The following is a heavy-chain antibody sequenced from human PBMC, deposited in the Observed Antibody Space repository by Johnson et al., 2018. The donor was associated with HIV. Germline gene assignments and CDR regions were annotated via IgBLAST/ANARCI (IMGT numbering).Heavy chain of an antibody. CDR2: IYSGGTT. V-gene: IGHV3-66*02. CDR1: GFTVSNNY. J-gene: IGHJ3*01. Sequence: VQLVESGGGLVQPGGSLRLACAASGFTVSNNYMSWVRQAPGKGLEWVSIIYSGGTTNYADSVMGRFTISRDTSQNTVFLQMNSLRAEDTAVYYCARDRARDAFDVWGQGTMVTVSS. CDR3: ARDRARDAFDV.